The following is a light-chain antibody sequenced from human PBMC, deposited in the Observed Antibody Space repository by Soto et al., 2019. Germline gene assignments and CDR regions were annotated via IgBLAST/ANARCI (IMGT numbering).Light chain of an antibody. CDR3: SSYAGSNLYV. J-gene: IGLJ1*01. CDR1: SSDVGGYNY. V-gene: IGLV2-8*01. CDR2: EVS. Sequence: QSALTQPPSASGSPGQSVTISCTGTSSDVGGYNYVSWYQQHPGKAPKLMIYEVSKRPSGVPDRFSGSKSGNTDSLTVSGLQAEDEADYYCSSYAGSNLYVFGTGTKVTVL.